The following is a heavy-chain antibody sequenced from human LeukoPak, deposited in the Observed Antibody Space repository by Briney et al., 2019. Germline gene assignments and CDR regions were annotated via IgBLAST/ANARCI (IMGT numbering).Heavy chain of an antibody. CDR3: AGGGPDFWSNFDY. V-gene: IGHV1-18*01. Sequence: TVKVSCKPSGYTFTSYGISWVRQAPGQGLKWLGWISAYNGNINYAQKLQGRVTMTTDTSTSTAYMELRSLRSDYTAVYYRAGGGPDFWSNFDYWGQGTLVTVSS. CDR1: GYTFTSYG. D-gene: IGHD3-3*01. CDR2: ISAYNGNI. J-gene: IGHJ4*02.